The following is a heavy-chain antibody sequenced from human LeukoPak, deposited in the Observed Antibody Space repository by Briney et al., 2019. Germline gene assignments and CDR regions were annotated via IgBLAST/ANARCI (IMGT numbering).Heavy chain of an antibody. CDR2: ISVSGNT. Sequence: GGSLRLSCAASGFTLSSYAMSWVRQGPGKGLEWVSAISVSGNTYHADSVKGRFTISRDNSKNTLYLQMNSLRAEDTAVYYCAKELVVGYFQHWGQGTLVTVSS. CDR1: GFTLSSYA. CDR3: AKELVVGYFQH. V-gene: IGHV3-23*01. J-gene: IGHJ1*01. D-gene: IGHD3-22*01.